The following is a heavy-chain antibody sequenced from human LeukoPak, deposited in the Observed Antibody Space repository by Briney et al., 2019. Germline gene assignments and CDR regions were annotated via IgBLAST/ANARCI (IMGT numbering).Heavy chain of an antibody. J-gene: IGHJ4*02. CDR3: AKIDYESHD. D-gene: IGHD4-17*01. CDR1: GFTFSSHG. CDR2: ISYDGSNK. V-gene: IGHV3-30*18. Sequence: GGSLRLSCAASGFTFSSHGMHWVRQAPGKGLEWVAVISYDGSNKYYADSVKGRFTISRDNSKNTLYLQMNSLRAEDTAVYYCAKIDYESHDWGQGTLVTVSS.